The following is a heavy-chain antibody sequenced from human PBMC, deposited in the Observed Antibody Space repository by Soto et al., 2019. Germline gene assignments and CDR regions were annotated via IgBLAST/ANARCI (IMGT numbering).Heavy chain of an antibody. Sequence: PGGSLRLSCAASGFTFSSYGMHWVRQAPGKGLEWVAVISYDGSNKYYADSVKGRFTISRDNSKNTLYLQMNSLRAEDTAVYYCAKSGYGDYVGWFDPWGQGTLVTVSS. J-gene: IGHJ5*02. D-gene: IGHD4-17*01. CDR3: AKSGYGDYVGWFDP. CDR1: GFTFSSYG. CDR2: ISYDGSNK. V-gene: IGHV3-30*18.